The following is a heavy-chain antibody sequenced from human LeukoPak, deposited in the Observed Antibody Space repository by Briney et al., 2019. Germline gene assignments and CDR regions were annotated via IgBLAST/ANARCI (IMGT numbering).Heavy chain of an antibody. Sequence: SETLSLTCTVSGGSITYYYWSWIRQPPRKGLEWIGYIYYTGSTNYNPSLKSRVTISIDTSKNQFSLKLSSVTAADTAVYYCARGSGSYSNWFDPWGQGTLVTVSS. CDR3: ARGSGSYSNWFDP. CDR1: GGSITYYY. V-gene: IGHV4-59*01. CDR2: IYYTGST. J-gene: IGHJ5*02. D-gene: IGHD1-26*01.